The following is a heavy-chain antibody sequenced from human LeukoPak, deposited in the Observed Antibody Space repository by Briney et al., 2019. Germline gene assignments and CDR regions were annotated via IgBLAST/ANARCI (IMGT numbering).Heavy chain of an antibody. D-gene: IGHD3-9*01. J-gene: IGHJ4*02. CDR3: AREDYDILTGYLLYDY. CDR1: GDSVSSNSAA. Sequence: SQTLSRTCAISGDSVSSNSAAWNWIRQSPSKSLEWLGRTYYRSKWYNDYAVSVKSRITINPDTSKNQFSLQLNSVTPEDTAVYYCAREDYDILTGYLLYDYWGQGTLVTVSS. V-gene: IGHV6-1*01. CDR2: TYYRSKWYN.